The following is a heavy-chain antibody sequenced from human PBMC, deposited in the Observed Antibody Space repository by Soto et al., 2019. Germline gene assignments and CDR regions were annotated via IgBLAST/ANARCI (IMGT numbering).Heavy chain of an antibody. CDR2: IYHSGTT. D-gene: IGHD6-13*01. CDR3: AFPATADFDY. V-gene: IGHV4-4*02. CDR1: GGSISSTNW. J-gene: IGHJ4*02. Sequence: LRRPLSLTCAVSGGSISSTNWWTWVRQSPGRGLEWIGEIYHSGTTNYSPSLKSRVNIAVDMSTNHFSLTLISVTAADTAVYYCAFPATADFDYWGKGILVTGSS.